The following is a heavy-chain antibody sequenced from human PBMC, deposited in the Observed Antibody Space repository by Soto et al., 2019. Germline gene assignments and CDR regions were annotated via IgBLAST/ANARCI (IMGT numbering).Heavy chain of an antibody. Sequence: QITLKESGPTLVKPTQTLTLTCTFSGFSLSTRDVGAGWIRQPPGKALEWLALLYWDDDNRYSPSLRRRLTLTKDTSKNQVVLTMTNMDPVDTATYYCAHGSGWLFDYWGPGTLVTVSS. CDR1: GFSLSTRDVG. J-gene: IGHJ4*02. CDR2: LYWDDDN. CDR3: AHGSGWLFDY. D-gene: IGHD6-19*01. V-gene: IGHV2-5*02.